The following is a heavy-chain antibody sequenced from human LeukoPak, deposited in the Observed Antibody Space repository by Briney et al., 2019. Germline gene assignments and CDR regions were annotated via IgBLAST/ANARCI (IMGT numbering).Heavy chain of an antibody. V-gene: IGHV1-69*04. J-gene: IGHJ4*02. CDR2: IIPILGIA. D-gene: IGHD6-13*01. CDR1: GGTFSSYA. CDR3: AREDVAAAGSASDY. Sequence: ASVKVPCKASGGTFSSYAISWVRQAPGQGLEWMGRIIPILGIANYAQKFQGRVTITADKSTSTAYMEPSSLRSEDTAVYYCAREDVAAAGSASDYWGQGTLVTVSS.